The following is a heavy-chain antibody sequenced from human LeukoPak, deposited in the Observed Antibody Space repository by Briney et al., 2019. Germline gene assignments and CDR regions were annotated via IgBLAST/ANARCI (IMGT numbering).Heavy chain of an antibody. J-gene: IGHJ4*02. D-gene: IGHD3-22*01. CDR1: GFTFSSYE. CDR2: ISSSGSTI. Sequence: PGGSLRLSCAASGFTFSSYEMNWVRQAPGKGPEWVSYISSSGSTIYYADSVKGLFTISRDNAKNSLYLQMNSLRAEDTAVYYCARPQTYYYDSSGYPKGYYFDYWGQGTLVTVSS. CDR3: ARPQTYYYDSSGYPKGYYFDY. V-gene: IGHV3-48*03.